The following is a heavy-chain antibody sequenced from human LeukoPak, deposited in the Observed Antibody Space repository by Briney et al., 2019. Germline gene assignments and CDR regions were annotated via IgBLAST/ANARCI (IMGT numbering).Heavy chain of an antibody. J-gene: IGHJ4*02. V-gene: IGHV3-23*01. CDR2: ISGSGGST. Sequence: PGGSLRLSCAASGFTFSSYAMSWVRQAPGKGLEWVSAISGSGGSTYYADSVKGRFTISRDNSKNTLYLQMNSLRAEDTAVYYCAKTLLSRFRQWLELSLDYWGQGTLVTVSS. CDR3: AKTLLSRFRQWLELSLDY. CDR1: GFTFSSYA. D-gene: IGHD6-19*01.